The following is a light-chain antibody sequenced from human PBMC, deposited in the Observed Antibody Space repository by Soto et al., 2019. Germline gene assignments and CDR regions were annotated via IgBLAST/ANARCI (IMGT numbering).Light chain of an antibody. CDR1: SGHSSYA. V-gene: IGLV4-69*01. CDR2: LNSDGSH. Sequence: QAVLTQSPSASAFLGASVKLTCTLSSGHSSYAIAWHQQQPEKGPRYLMKLNSDGSHSKGDGIPDRFSGSSSGAERYLTISSLQSEDEADYYCQTWGTGIHKVFGGGTKLTVL. J-gene: IGLJ3*02. CDR3: QTWGTGIHKV.